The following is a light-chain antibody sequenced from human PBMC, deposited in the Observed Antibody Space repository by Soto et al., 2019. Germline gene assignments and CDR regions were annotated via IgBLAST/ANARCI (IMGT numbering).Light chain of an antibody. V-gene: IGLV2-23*01. CDR2: EGS. CDR3: CSDAGSSAPVV. J-gene: IGLJ2*01. CDR1: SSDVGSYNL. Sequence: QSALTQPASVSGSPGQSITISCTGTSSDVGSYNLVSWYQQHPGKAPKLMIYEGSKRPSGVSNRFSGSKSGNTASLTISGLQAEDEAYYYYCSDAGSSAPVVFGGGTKVTVL.